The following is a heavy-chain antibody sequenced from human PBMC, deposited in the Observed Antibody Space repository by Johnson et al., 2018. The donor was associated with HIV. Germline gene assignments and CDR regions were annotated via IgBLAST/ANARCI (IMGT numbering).Heavy chain of an antibody. CDR2: IKTDGSEK. Sequence: VQLVESGGGLVQPGGSLRLSCAVSGFTFSSHWMTWVRQAPGKGLEWVANIKTDGSEKYYVDSVKGRFTISRDNAKNSLYLQMNSLRAEDTAVYYCARDGRKLTYYYDSSGYDDAFDIWGQGTMVTVSS. V-gene: IGHV3-7*01. D-gene: IGHD3-22*01. CDR1: GFTFSSHW. CDR3: ARDGRKLTYYYDSSGYDDAFDI. J-gene: IGHJ3*02.